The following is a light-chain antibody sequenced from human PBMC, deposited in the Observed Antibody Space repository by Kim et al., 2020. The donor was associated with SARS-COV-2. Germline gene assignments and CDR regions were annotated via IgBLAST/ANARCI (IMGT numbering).Light chain of an antibody. Sequence: SASVGDRVTITCRASQSVRTYLNWYQQKPGKAPKPLIYAASSLESGVPSRFSGSGSETDFTLTISSLQPEDFATYYCQQFYSAPDTFGQGTKLEI. V-gene: IGKV1-39*01. CDR1: QSVRTY. J-gene: IGKJ2*01. CDR3: QQFYSAPDT. CDR2: AAS.